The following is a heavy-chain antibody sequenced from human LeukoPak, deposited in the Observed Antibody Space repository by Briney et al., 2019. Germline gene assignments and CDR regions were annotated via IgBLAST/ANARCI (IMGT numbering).Heavy chain of an antibody. CDR2: ISSSSSYI. J-gene: IGHJ4*02. V-gene: IGHV3-21*01. CDR1: GFIFSGYW. Sequence: HPGGSLRLSCAASGFIFSGYWMTWVRQAPGKGLEGVSSISSSSSYIYYADSVKGRFTIPRDNAKNSLYLQMNSLRAEDTAVYYCARDSLYYFDYWGQGTLVTVSS. D-gene: IGHD3-10*01. CDR3: ARDSLYYFDY.